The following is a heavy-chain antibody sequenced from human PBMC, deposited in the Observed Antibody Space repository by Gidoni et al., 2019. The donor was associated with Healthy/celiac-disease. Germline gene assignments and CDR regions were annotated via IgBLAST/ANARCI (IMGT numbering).Heavy chain of an antibody. Sequence: QMQLVQSGPEVQKPGTSVKVSCKASEFPFTSSAVQGVRPARGQRLEWIGWSVVGSGNTNYAQKFQERVTITRDMSTSTAYMELSSLRSEDTAVYYCAADNYDFWSGYPDFDYWGQGTLVTVSS. J-gene: IGHJ4*02. D-gene: IGHD3-3*01. V-gene: IGHV1-58*01. CDR1: EFPFTSSA. CDR3: AADNYDFWSGYPDFDY. CDR2: SVVGSGNT.